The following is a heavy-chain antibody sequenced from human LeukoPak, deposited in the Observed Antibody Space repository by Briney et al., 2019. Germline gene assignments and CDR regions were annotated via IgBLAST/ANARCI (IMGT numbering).Heavy chain of an antibody. CDR3: AREPLANWFDP. CDR2: ISSSSSTI. CDR1: GFTFSSYS. Sequence: GGSLRLSCAASGFTFSSYSMNWVRQAPGKGLEWVSYISSSSSTIYYADSVKGRFTISRDNSKNTLYLQMNSLRAEDTAVYYCAREPLANWFDPWGQGTLVTVSS. V-gene: IGHV3-48*01. J-gene: IGHJ5*02.